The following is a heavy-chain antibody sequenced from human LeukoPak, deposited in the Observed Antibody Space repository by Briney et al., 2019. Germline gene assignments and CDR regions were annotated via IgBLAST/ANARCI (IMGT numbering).Heavy chain of an antibody. Sequence: SVKVSCKASGGTFSSYATSWVRQAPGQGLEWMGGIIPIFGTANYAQKFQGRVTITADESTSTAYMELSSLRSEDTAVYYCEVVIGNYGMDVWGQGTTVTVSS. V-gene: IGHV1-69*13. CDR2: IIPIFGTA. CDR3: EVVIGNYGMDV. CDR1: GGTFSSYA. J-gene: IGHJ6*02. D-gene: IGHD3-22*01.